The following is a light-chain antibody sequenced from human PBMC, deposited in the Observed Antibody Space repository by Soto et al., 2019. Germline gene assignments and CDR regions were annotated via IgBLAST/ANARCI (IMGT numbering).Light chain of an antibody. CDR3: GTWDSRLSAYV. Sequence: QSVLTHSPSVSAAPGQKVTISCSGSGSNIGNNYVSWYQQLPGTAPKLLIYDNDKRPSGIPDRFSGSTSGTSATLGITGLQTGDEADYYCGTWDSRLSAYVFGTGTKVTVL. CDR1: GSNIGNNY. V-gene: IGLV1-51*01. CDR2: DND. J-gene: IGLJ1*01.